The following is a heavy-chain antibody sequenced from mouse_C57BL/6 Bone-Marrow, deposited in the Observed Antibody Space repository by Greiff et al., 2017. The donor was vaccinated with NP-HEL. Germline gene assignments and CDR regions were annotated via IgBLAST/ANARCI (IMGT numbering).Heavy chain of an antibody. CDR1: GYTFTDYY. J-gene: IGHJ3*01. D-gene: IGHD4-1*01. Sequence: EVQLQQSGPELVKPGASVKISCKASGYTFTDYYMNWVKQSHGKSLEWIGDINPNNGGTSYNQKFKGKATLTVDKSSSTAYMELRSLTSEDSAVYYCANWDPFAYWGQGTLVTVSA. CDR2: INPNNGGT. V-gene: IGHV1-26*01. CDR3: ANWDPFAY.